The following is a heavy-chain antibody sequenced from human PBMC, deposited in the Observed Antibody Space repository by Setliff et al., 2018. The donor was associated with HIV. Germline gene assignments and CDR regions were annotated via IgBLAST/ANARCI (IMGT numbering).Heavy chain of an antibody. D-gene: IGHD5-18*01. Sequence: GSLRLSCAASGFTFSSYTMNWVRQAPGKGLEWVSSISSSSSNIYYADSVKGRFTISRDNAKNSLYLQMNSLRAEDTAVYYRARDSEDTAWDYYYYMDVWGKGTTGTVSS. CDR3: ARDSEDTAWDYYYYMDV. CDR2: ISSSSSNI. V-gene: IGHV3-21*01. CDR1: GFTFSSYT. J-gene: IGHJ6*03.